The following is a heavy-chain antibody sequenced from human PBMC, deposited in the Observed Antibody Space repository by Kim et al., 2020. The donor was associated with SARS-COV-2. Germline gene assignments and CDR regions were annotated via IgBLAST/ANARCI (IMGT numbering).Heavy chain of an antibody. V-gene: IGHV1-46*01. CDR3: AREWAYCGGDCYYWYFDL. J-gene: IGHJ2*01. D-gene: IGHD2-21*02. Sequence: QGRVTMTRDTSTSTVYMELSSLRSEDTAVYYCAREWAYCGGDCYYWYFDLWGRGTLVTVSS.